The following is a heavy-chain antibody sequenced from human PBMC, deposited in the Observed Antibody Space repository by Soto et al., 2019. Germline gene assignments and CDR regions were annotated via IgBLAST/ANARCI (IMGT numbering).Heavy chain of an antibody. Sequence: GESLKISCKGSGYSFTSYWISWVRQMPGKGLEWMGRIDPSDSYTNYSPPFQGHVTISADKSISTAYLQWSSLKASDTAMYYCAVSNYVGYYYYYGMDVRGQGTTVTVSS. CDR3: AVSNYVGYYYYYGMDV. D-gene: IGHD4-4*01. V-gene: IGHV5-10-1*01. CDR1: GYSFTSYW. J-gene: IGHJ6*02. CDR2: IDPSDSYT.